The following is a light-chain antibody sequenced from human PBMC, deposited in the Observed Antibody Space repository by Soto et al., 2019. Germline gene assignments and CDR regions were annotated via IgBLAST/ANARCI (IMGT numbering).Light chain of an antibody. J-gene: IGKJ5*01. CDR1: QSVSSTY. CDR2: GAS. Sequence: EIVLTQSAGTLSLSPGERATLSCRASQSVSSTYLAWYQQKPGQAPRLLIYGASSRATGIPDRFSGSVSGTGFTLTISRLEPEDFAVYYCQQYGSSITFGQGTRLEIK. V-gene: IGKV3-20*01. CDR3: QQYGSSIT.